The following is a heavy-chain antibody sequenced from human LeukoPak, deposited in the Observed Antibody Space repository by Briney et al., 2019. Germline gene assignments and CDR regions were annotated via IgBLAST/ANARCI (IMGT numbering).Heavy chain of an antibody. Sequence: ASVKVSCKASGYTFTSYGISWVRQAPGQGLEWMGWISAYNGNTNYAQKLQGRVTMTTDTSTSTAYMELRSLRSDDTAVYYCARDLRFVQYYDILTGPNWFDPWGQGTLVTVSS. CDR2: ISAYNGNT. CDR1: GYTFTSYG. V-gene: IGHV1-18*01. CDR3: ARDLRFVQYYDILTGPNWFDP. J-gene: IGHJ5*02. D-gene: IGHD3-9*01.